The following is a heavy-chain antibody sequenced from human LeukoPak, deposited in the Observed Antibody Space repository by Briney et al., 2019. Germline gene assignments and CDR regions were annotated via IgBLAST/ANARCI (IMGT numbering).Heavy chain of an antibody. CDR3: AKPERGYLLYYYMDV. D-gene: IGHD3-3*01. CDR1: GFTFSSYA. CDR2: ISGSGGST. V-gene: IGHV3-23*01. Sequence: GGSLRLSCAASGFTFSSYAMSWVRQAPGKGLEWVSAISGSGGSTYYADSVKGRFTISRDNSKNTLYLQMNSLRAEDTAVYYCAKPERGYLLYYYMDVWGKGTTVPVSS. J-gene: IGHJ6*03.